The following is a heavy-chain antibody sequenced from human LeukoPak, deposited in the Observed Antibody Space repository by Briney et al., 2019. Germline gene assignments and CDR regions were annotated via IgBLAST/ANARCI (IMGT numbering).Heavy chain of an antibody. CDR3: ARDPQRYCTNGVCSPFDP. J-gene: IGHJ5*02. CDR2: ISASSKSI. V-gene: IGHV3-21*01. CDR1: GFTFRTYS. D-gene: IGHD2-8*01. Sequence: GGSLRLSCVGSGFTFRTYSMNWVRLAPGKGLEWVTSISASSKSIYYADSVKGRFTLSRDNAKNSLFLQMNSLSAEDTAVYYCARDPQRYCTNGVCSPFDPWGQGTLVTVSS.